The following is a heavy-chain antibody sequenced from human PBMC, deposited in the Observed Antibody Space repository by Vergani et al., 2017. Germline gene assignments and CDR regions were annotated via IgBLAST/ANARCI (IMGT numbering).Heavy chain of an antibody. J-gene: IGHJ6*02. CDR3: ASSGPTYSSSSDYYYYGMDV. V-gene: IGHV1-69*17. CDR2: IIPIFGIA. D-gene: IGHD6-6*01. CDR1: GGTFSSYA. Sequence: QVQLVQSGAEVKKPGSSVKVSCKASGGTFSSYAISWVRQAPGQGLEWMGGIIPIFGIANYAQKFQGRVTITADKSTSTAYMELSSLRSEDTAVYYCASSGPTYSSSSDYYYYGMDVWGQGTTVTVSS.